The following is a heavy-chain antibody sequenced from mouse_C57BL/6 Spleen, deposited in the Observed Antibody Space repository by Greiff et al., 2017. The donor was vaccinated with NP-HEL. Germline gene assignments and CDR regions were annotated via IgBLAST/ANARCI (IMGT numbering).Heavy chain of an antibody. J-gene: IGHJ4*01. CDR2: IDPSDSYT. CDR1: GYTFTSYW. Sequence: QVQLQQPGAELVMPGASVKLSCKASGYTFTSYWMHWVKQRPGQGLEWIGEIDPSDSYTNYTHTFKGQSTLTVDKSYSTAYMQLSSLTSEDSAVYYCARREFFYGSSNDYAMDYWGQGTSVTVSS. D-gene: IGHD1-1*01. CDR3: ARREFFYGSSNDYAMDY. V-gene: IGHV1-69*01.